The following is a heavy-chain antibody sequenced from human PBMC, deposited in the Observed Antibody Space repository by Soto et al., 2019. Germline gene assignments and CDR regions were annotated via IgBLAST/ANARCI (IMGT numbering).Heavy chain of an antibody. CDR2: ISAYNGNT. D-gene: IGHD2-15*01. Sequence: QVQLVQSGAEVKKPGASVKVSCKASGYTFTSYGISWVRQAPGQGLEWMGWISAYNGNTNYAQKLQGRVTMTTDTTRSTAYMELRSVRSDDTAVYYCARDTWLVVAARGGGYYYYGMDVWGQGTTVTVSS. CDR1: GYTFTSYG. V-gene: IGHV1-18*01. CDR3: ARDTWLVVAARGGGYYYYGMDV. J-gene: IGHJ6*02.